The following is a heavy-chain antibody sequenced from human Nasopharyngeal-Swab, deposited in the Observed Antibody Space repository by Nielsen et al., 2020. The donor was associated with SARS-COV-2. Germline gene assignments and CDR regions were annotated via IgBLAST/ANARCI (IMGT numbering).Heavy chain of an antibody. Sequence: GESLKISCAASGFTFDDYAMHWVRQAPGKGLEWVSLISGDGGSTYYADSVKGRFTISRDNSKNSLYLQMNSLRTEDTALYYCAKDIFRATNSRAPVTTIAYYMDVWGKGTTGTVSS. CDR3: AKDIFRATNSRAPVTTIAYYMDV. V-gene: IGHV3-43*02. CDR2: ISGDGGST. CDR1: GFTFDDYA. D-gene: IGHD1-26*01. J-gene: IGHJ6*03.